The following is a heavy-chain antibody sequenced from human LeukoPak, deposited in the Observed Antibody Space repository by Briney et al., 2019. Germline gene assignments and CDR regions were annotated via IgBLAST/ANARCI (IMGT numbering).Heavy chain of an antibody. CDR3: AKDASGIAAAGTGGDFDY. J-gene: IGHJ4*02. CDR2: ISGSGGST. D-gene: IGHD6-13*01. CDR1: GFTFSSYA. Sequence: GGSLRLSCAASGFTFSSYAMSWVRQAPGKGLEWVSGISGSGGSTYYADSVKGRFTISRDNSKNTLYLQMNSLGAEDTAVYYCAKDASGIAAAGTGGDFDYWGQGTLVTVSS. V-gene: IGHV3-23*01.